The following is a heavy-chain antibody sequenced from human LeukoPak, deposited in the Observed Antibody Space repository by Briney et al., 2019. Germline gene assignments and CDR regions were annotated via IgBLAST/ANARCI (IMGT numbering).Heavy chain of an antibody. CDR1: GGSISNDY. V-gene: IGHV4-59*01. Sequence: SETLSLTCTVSGGSISNDYWNWVRQPPAPGLERLGYIYYRGSTNYNPSLKSRVIMSVDTAKNQFSLKLRSVTAADTAVYYCARDHEYADWAYFYYYMDVWGKGTTVTVSS. CDR2: IYYRGST. D-gene: IGHD4-17*01. CDR3: ARDHEYADWAYFYYYMDV. J-gene: IGHJ6*03.